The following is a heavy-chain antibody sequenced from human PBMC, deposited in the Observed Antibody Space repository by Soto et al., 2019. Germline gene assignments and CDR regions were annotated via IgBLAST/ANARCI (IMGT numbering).Heavy chain of an antibody. Sequence: EVQLVESGGGLVQPGGSLRLSCAASGFTFSHNGMNWARQAPGRGLEWVTHINSGGGTKSYSDSVKGRFTISRDDAKNTLYLQMNSLRADDTAIYYCARDPEGINDFDYWGQGTLVTVSS. V-gene: IGHV3-48*03. CDR2: INSGGGTK. CDR3: ARDPEGINDFDY. J-gene: IGHJ4*02. D-gene: IGHD2-21*01. CDR1: GFTFSHNG.